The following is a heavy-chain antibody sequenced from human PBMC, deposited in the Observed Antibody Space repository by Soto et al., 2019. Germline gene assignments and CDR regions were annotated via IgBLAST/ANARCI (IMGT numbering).Heavy chain of an antibody. CDR2: INHSGST. CDR3: ASGLATEFDY. D-gene: IGHD5-12*01. CDR1: GGSFSGYY. Sequence: QVQLQQWGAGLLKPSETLSLTCAVYGGSFSGYYWSWIRQPPGKGLEWIGEINHSGSTNYNPSLKSRVTISVDTSKNQFYLKLSSVTAADTAVYYCASGLATEFDYWGLGTLVTVSS. J-gene: IGHJ4*02. V-gene: IGHV4-34*01.